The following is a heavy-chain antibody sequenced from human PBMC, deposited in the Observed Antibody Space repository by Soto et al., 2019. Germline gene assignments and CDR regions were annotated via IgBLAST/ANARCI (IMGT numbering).Heavy chain of an antibody. J-gene: IGHJ6*03. CDR1: GFTFSSYA. CDR3: AKDQLQLPLYFYMDV. CDR2: ISGSGGST. Sequence: GGSLSLSCAASGFTFSSYAMSWVRQAPGKGLEWVSAISGSGGSTYYADSVKGRFTISRDNSKNTLYLQMNSLRAEDTAVYYCAKDQLQLPLYFYMDVWGKGTTVTVSS. V-gene: IGHV3-23*01. D-gene: IGHD2-2*01.